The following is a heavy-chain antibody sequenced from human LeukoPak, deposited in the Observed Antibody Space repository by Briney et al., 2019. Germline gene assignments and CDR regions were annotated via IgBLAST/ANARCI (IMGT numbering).Heavy chain of an antibody. D-gene: IGHD3-9*01. CDR1: GFTFSSYS. V-gene: IGHV3-21*01. Sequence: GGSLRLSCAASGFTFSSYSMNWVRQAPGKGPEWVSSISSSSAYINYADSVKGRFTISRDNAKNSLYLQMNSLRAEDTAVYYCARVDYDVSTGYQNYFEFWGQGTLVTVSS. CDR3: ARVDYDVSTGYQNYFEF. J-gene: IGHJ4*02. CDR2: ISSSSAYI.